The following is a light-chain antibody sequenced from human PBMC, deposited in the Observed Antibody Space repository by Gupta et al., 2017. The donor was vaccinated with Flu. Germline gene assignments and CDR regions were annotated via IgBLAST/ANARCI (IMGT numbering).Light chain of an antibody. CDR2: QDS. J-gene: IGLJ2*01. V-gene: IGLV3-1*01. CDR1: RCGDNF. Sequence: GSGDRCGDNFVSWYQQKPCQSPVLVIYQDSKRPSGIPERFSGSNSENTATLTVSGTQAVDEADFYCQTWDGTTGVFGGGTKLTVL. CDR3: QTWDGTTGV.